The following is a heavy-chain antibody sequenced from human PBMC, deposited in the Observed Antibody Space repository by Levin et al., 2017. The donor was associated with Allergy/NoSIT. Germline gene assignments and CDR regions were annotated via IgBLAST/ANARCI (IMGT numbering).Heavy chain of an antibody. CDR2: ISGSGGST. CDR1: GFTFSSYA. Sequence: SCAASGFTFSSYAMSWDRQAPGKGLEWVSAISGSGGSTYYADSVKGRFTISRDNSKDTLYLQMKSLRAEDTAVYYCAKPNDYIWGRYPYGMDVWGQGTTVTVSS. V-gene: IGHV3-23*01. D-gene: IGHD3-16*01. CDR3: AKPNDYIWGRYPYGMDV. J-gene: IGHJ6*02.